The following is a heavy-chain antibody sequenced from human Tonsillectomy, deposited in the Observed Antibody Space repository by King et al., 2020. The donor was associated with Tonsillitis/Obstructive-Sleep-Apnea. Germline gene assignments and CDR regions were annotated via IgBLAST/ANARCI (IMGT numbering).Heavy chain of an antibody. Sequence: QLVQSGGGLIQPGGSLRLSCAASGFTVSSTYMPWVRQAPGKGLEWVSLIYSGGSTYHTDSVKGRFTISRDNSKNTLHLQMNSLRGEDTAVYYCARGGRSDAFDIWGQGTMVTVSS. CDR2: IYSGGST. V-gene: IGHV3-53*01. CDR1: GFTVSSTY. CDR3: ARGGRSDAFDI. J-gene: IGHJ3*02.